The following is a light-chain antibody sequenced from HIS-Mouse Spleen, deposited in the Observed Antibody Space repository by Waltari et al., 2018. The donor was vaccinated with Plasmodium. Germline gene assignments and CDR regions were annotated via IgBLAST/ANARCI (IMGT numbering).Light chain of an antibody. V-gene: IGLV3-21*03. CDR2: DDS. CDR3: QVWDSSSDHVV. CDR1: NIGSKS. Sequence: SYVLTQPPSVSVAPGKTARITCGGNNIGSKSVHWYQQKPGQAPVLVVYDDSDRPSGSPERFSGCKSGNTATLTISRVEAGDEADYYCQVWDSSSDHVVFGGGTKLTVL. J-gene: IGLJ2*01.